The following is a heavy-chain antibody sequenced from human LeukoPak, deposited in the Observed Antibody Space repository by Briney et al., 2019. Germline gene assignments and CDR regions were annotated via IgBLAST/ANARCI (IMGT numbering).Heavy chain of an antibody. V-gene: IGHV3-74*01. J-gene: IGHJ4*02. CDR1: GFTFSSHW. D-gene: IGHD2-15*01. CDR2: IVNDGSGA. CDR3: VRDGPHSGFNVDFDC. Sequence: PGGSLRLSCAASGFTFSSHWMHWVRQAPGKGLVWISRIVNDGSGATYVDSVKGRFTTSRDNAKNTPYLQMNSLRAEDTAVYYCVRDGPHSGFNVDFDCWGQGTLVTVSS.